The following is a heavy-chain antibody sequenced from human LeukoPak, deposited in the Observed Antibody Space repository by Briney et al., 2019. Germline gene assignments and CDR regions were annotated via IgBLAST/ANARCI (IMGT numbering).Heavy chain of an antibody. Sequence: GGSLRLSCAASGFTFSNAWMSWVRQAPGKGLEWVGRIKSKTDGGTTDYAAPVKGRFTISRDNSKNTLYLQMNSLRAEDTAVYYCARERCSSTSCPLENWFDPWGQGTLVTVSS. CDR3: ARERCSSTSCPLENWFDP. CDR1: GFTFSNAW. D-gene: IGHD2-2*01. CDR2: IKSKTDGGTT. V-gene: IGHV3-15*01. J-gene: IGHJ5*02.